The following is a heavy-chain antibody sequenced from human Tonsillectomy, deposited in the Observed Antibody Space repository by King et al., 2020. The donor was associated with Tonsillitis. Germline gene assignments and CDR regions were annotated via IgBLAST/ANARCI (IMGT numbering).Heavy chain of an antibody. V-gene: IGHV3-21*01. J-gene: IGHJ4*02. Sequence: VQLVESGGGLVKPGGSLRLSCAASGFTFSSYSMNWVRQAPGKGLEWVSSISSSSSYIYYADSVKGRFTISRDNAKNSLYLKMNSLRAEDTAVYYCARYAYGVVVVRWADAGVDYWGQGTLVTVSS. CDR1: GFTFSSYS. CDR2: ISSSSSYI. D-gene: IGHD2-21*01. CDR3: ARYAYGVVVVRWADAGVDY.